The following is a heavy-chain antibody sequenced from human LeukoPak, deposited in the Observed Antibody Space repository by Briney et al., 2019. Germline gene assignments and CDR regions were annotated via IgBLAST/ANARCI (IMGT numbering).Heavy chain of an antibody. V-gene: IGHV4-39*07. D-gene: IGHD4-17*01. CDR2: IYYSGST. CDR3: AAYRYDYGIGSNWFDP. J-gene: IGHJ5*02. CDR1: GGSISSSSYY. Sequence: SETPSLTCTVSGGSISSSSYYWGWIRQPPGKGLEWIGSIYYSGSTYYNPSLKSRVTISVDTSKNQFSLKLSSVTAADTAVYYWAAYRYDYGIGSNWFDPWGQGTLVTVSS.